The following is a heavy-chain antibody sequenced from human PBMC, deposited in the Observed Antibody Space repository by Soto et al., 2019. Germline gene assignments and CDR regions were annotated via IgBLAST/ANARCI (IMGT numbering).Heavy chain of an antibody. CDR2: IYYSGST. CDR3: ARGLQYQWWDY. Sequence: SETLSLTCTVSGGSVSSGSYYWSWIRQPPGKGLEWIGYIYYSGSTNYNPSLKSRVTISVDTSKNQFSLKLSSVTAADMAVYYCARGLQYQWWDYWGQGTLVTVSS. D-gene: IGHD4-4*01. J-gene: IGHJ4*02. CDR1: GGSVSSGSYY. V-gene: IGHV4-61*01.